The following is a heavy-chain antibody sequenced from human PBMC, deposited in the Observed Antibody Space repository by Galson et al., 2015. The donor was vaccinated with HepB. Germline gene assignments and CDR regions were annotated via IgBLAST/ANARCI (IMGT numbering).Heavy chain of an antibody. CDR3: AKILGQGVIWSGYYFSVERSSFDI. Sequence: SLRLSCAASGFTFSSYGMHWVRQAPGKGLEWVAVISYDGSNKYYADSVKGRFTISRDNSKNTLYLQMNSLRAEDTAVYYCAKILGQGVIWSGYYFSVERSSFDIWGQGTMVTVSS. D-gene: IGHD3-3*01. V-gene: IGHV3-30*18. CDR2: ISYDGSNK. CDR1: GFTFSSYG. J-gene: IGHJ3*02.